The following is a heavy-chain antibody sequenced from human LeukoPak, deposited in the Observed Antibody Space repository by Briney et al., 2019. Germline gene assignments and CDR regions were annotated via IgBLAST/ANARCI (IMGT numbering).Heavy chain of an antibody. CDR3: ARMTTVTSSDVFDI. J-gene: IGHJ3*02. CDR1: GGSISSSNYY. D-gene: IGHD4-17*01. CDR2: IYYSGNT. Sequence: SETLSLTCTDSGGSISSSNYYWSWIRQPPGKGLEWIGYIYYSGNTNSDPSLKSRVTISVDTSKNQFSLKLSSVTAADTAVYYCARMTTVTSSDVFDIWGQGTMVTVSS. V-gene: IGHV4-61*01.